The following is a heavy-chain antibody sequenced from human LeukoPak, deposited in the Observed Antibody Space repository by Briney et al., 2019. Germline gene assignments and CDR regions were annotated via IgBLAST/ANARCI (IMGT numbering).Heavy chain of an antibody. CDR1: DFTFRTYT. CDR2: ISAGSKTI. V-gene: IGHV3-21*01. J-gene: IGHJ3*02. Sequence: GGSLRLSCAASDFTFRTYTMNWVRQAPGKGLEWVSCISAGSKTIYSADSVKGRFTISRDNVKKLLFLQTNSLRAEDTAIYYCAKAPPGVTTGTAFDSWGQGTMVTVSS. D-gene: IGHD4-17*01. CDR3: AKAPPGVTTGTAFDS.